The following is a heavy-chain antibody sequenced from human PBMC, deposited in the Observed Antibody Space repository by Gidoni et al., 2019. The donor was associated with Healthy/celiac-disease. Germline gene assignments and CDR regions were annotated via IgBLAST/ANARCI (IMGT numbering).Heavy chain of an antibody. J-gene: IGHJ4*02. Sequence: EVQLVESVGGLVKSGGYLRLSCAASGFIFSNAGLKWVRQAPWQGLEWVGRMQSKTDGGTTDYAATVKGRLTISRDDSKNTLYLQMNSLKTEDTAVYYCTTVEDDYDSSGYSNWGQGTLVTVSS. V-gene: IGHV3-15*07. CDR3: TTVEDDYDSSGYSN. D-gene: IGHD3-22*01. CDR2: MQSKTDGGTT. CDR1: GFIFSNAG.